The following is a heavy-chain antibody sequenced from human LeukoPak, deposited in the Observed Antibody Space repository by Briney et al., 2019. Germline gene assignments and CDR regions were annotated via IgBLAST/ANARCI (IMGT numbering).Heavy chain of an antibody. CDR3: ARGKLYWSSLDP. CDR1: GGSISSSSYY. D-gene: IGHD2-8*02. J-gene: IGHJ5*02. Sequence: PSETLSLTCTVSGGSISSSSYYWGWIRQPPGKGLEWIGEINHSGSTNYNPSLKSRVTISVDTSKNQFSPKLSSVTAADTAVYYCARGKLYWSSLDPWGQGTLVTVSS. CDR2: INHSGST. V-gene: IGHV4-39*07.